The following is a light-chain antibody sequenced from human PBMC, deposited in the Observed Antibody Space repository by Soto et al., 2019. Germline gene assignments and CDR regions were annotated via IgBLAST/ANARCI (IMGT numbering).Light chain of an antibody. CDR1: SSDVGGYNY. V-gene: IGLV2-14*01. CDR2: EVS. CDR3: SSYPSSSPLSV. Sequence: QSVLTQPASVSGSPGQSITISCTGTSSDVGGYNYVSWYQQHPGKAPKLMIYEVSNRPSGVSNRFSGSKSGNTASLTISGLQAEDEADYYCSSYPSSSPLSVFGTGTKVTV. J-gene: IGLJ1*01.